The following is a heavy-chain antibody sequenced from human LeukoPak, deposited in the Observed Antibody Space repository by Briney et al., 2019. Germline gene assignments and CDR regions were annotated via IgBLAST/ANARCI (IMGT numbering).Heavy chain of an antibody. CDR3: VRADYNGGNPGSFDI. J-gene: IGHJ3*02. CDR2: IYHSGST. D-gene: IGHD2-8*01. CDR1: GYSISSGYH. Sequence: PSETLSLTCTVSGYSISSGYHWGWIRQPPGKGLEWIGSIYHSGSTHYNPSLKSRVTISVDTSKNQFSLKLRSVTAADTAVYYCVRADYNGGNPGSFDIWGRGTMVTVSS. V-gene: IGHV4-38-2*02.